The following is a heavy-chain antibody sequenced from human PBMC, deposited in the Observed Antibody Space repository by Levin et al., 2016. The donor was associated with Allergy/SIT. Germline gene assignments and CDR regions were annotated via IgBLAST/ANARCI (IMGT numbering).Heavy chain of an antibody. V-gene: IGHV4-61*01. CDR2: IYYSGST. D-gene: IGHD2/OR15-2a*01. J-gene: IGHJ3*02. CDR1: GGSVSSGSYY. Sequence: SETLSLTCTVSGGSVSSGSYYWSWIRQPPGKGLEWIGYIYYSGSTNYNPSLKSRVTISVDTSKNQFSLKLSSVTAADTAVYYCARCSMTWDAFDIWGQGTMVTVSS. CDR3: ARCSMTWDAFDI.